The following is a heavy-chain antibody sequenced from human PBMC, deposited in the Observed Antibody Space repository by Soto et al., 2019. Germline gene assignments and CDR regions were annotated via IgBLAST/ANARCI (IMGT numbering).Heavy chain of an antibody. V-gene: IGHV3-23*01. D-gene: IGHD1-1*01. CDR2: ISESGGST. CDR3: AKDKPGTTAFDI. J-gene: IGHJ3*02. Sequence: PVGSLRLSCAGSGFTFRSYAMSWVRQAPGEGLEWVSAISESGGSTYYADSVKGRFTISRDNSKNTLYLQMNSLRAEDTAAYYCAKDKPGTTAFDIWGRGTLVTVSS. CDR1: GFTFRSYA.